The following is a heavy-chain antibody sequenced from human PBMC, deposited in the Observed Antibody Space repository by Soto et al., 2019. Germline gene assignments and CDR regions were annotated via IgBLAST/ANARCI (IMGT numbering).Heavy chain of an antibody. CDR3: ARAKYYYDSSGHYSLYPDHYYYGMDV. Sequence: PGESLKISCTGSGYSFTTHWIGWVRQMPGKGLEWMGIISPGDSDTRYSLSFQGQVTISVDRSISTAYLQWSSLKASDTAMYYCARAKYYYDSSGHYSLYPDHYYYGMDVWGQGTTVTVSS. D-gene: IGHD3-22*01. J-gene: IGHJ6*02. CDR1: GYSFTTHW. CDR2: ISPGDSDT. V-gene: IGHV5-51*01.